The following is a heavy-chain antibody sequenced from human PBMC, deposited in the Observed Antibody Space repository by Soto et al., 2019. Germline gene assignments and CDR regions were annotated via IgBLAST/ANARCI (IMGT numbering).Heavy chain of an antibody. V-gene: IGHV4-39*01. J-gene: IGHJ6*03. CDR2: IYYSGST. CDR1: GGSISSSSYY. CDR3: ARHKLGQLRVYYYLDV. Sequence: SETLSLTCTVSGGSISSSSYYGGWVRQPPGKGLEWIGSIYYSGSTYYNPSLKSRVTVSVDTSKNQFSLKLSSVTAADTAVYYCARHKLGQLRVYYYLDVWGKGTTVTVSS. D-gene: IGHD4-17*01.